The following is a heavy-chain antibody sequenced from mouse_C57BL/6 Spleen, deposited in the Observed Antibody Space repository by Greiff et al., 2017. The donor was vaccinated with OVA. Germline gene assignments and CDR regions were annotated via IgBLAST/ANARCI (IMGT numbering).Heavy chain of an antibody. CDR3: ARGTAHAMDY. J-gene: IGHJ4*01. CDR2: IYPGSGST. Sequence: QVQLQQPGAELVKPGASVKMSCKASGYTFTSYWITWVKQRPGQGLEGIGDIYPGSGSTNYNEKFKSKATLTVDTSSSTADMQLSSLTSEDSAVYYCARGTAHAMDYWGQGTSVTVSS. D-gene: IGHD3-3*01. CDR1: GYTFTSYW. V-gene: IGHV1-55*01.